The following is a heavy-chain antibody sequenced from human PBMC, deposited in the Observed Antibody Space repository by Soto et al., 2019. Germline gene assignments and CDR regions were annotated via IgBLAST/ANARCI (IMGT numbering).Heavy chain of an antibody. Sequence: ASVKVSCRASGGTFSIYAISWVRQAPGPGLEWMGGIIPIFGTANYAQKFQGRVTITPEESTSTAYMELSSLRSDDRAVYYCARIQRVRCSGGSCSSGNYYGMDVSGQGTTVTVSS. J-gene: IGHJ6*02. CDR3: ARIQRVRCSGGSCSSGNYYGMDV. V-gene: IGHV1-69*13. CDR1: GGTFSIYA. D-gene: IGHD2-15*01. CDR2: IIPIFGTA.